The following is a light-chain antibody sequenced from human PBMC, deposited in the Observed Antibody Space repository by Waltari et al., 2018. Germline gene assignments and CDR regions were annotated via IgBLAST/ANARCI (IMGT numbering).Light chain of an antibody. CDR2: GAP. J-gene: IGKJ4*01. CDR1: QSVSSN. CDR3: QQYNNWPLT. V-gene: IGKV3-15*01. Sequence: EKVMTQSPATLSVSPGERATLSCRASQSVSSNLAWYQQKPGQAPRLLIYGAPTRATGMSARFRGSGSGTECTLTISSLQSEDFAVYYCQQYNNWPLTFGGGTTVEIK.